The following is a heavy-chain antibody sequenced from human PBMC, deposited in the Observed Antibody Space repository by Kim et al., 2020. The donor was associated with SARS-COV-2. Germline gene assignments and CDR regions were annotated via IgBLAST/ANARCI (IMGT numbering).Heavy chain of an antibody. J-gene: IGHJ4*02. CDR3: AKGTWQLVLSSGFDY. V-gene: IGHV3-23*01. D-gene: IGHD6-13*01. Sequence: DSVKGRFTISRDNSKNTLYLQMNSLRAEDTAVYYCAKGTWQLVLSSGFDYWGQGTLVTVSS.